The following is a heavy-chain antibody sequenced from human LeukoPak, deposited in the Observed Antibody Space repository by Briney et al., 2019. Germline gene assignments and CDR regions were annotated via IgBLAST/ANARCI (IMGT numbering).Heavy chain of an antibody. V-gene: IGHV3-30*02. CDR1: GFTFSHYG. Sequence: GGPLRLSCAASGFTFSHYGIHWVRQAPGKGLEWVAFIRYDGSQKYYADSVKGRYTVSRDNSNNTLSLQMNTLRPEDTALYLCATGVDSRMIEHWGQGTLVTVSS. J-gene: IGHJ1*01. CDR3: ATGVDSRMIEH. CDR2: IRYDGSQK. D-gene: IGHD2-21*01.